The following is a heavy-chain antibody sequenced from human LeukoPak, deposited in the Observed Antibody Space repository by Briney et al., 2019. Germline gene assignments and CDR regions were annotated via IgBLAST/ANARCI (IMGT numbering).Heavy chain of an antibody. Sequence: GGSLRLSCVPSGFTFNYYAMNWVRQAPGKGLEWVSSIGSSSSYKYYADSVKGRFTISRDNAKKSLYLQMNSLRADDTAVYYCAREGGAFFDYWGQGTLVAVSS. D-gene: IGHD3-16*01. CDR1: GFTFNYYA. CDR3: AREGGAFFDY. V-gene: IGHV3-21*01. J-gene: IGHJ4*02. CDR2: IGSSSSYK.